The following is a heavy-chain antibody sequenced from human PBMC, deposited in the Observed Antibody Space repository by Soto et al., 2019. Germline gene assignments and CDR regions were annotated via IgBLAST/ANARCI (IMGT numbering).Heavy chain of an antibody. D-gene: IGHD4-17*01. Sequence: EVQLGESGGGLVQPGGSLRLSCAASGFTFSSYSMNWVRQAPGKGLEWVSYISSSSSTIYYADSVKGRFTISRDNAKNSLDLQMNSLRAEDTAVYYCARDNYGDPFDIWGQGTMVTVSS. CDR1: GFTFSSYS. CDR2: ISSSSSTI. V-gene: IGHV3-48*01. CDR3: ARDNYGDPFDI. J-gene: IGHJ3*02.